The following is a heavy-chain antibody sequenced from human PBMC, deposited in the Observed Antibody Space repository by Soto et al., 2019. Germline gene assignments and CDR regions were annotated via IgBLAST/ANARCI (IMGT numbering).Heavy chain of an antibody. V-gene: IGHV4-61*01. D-gene: IGHD4-17*01. CDR2: VYYSGTT. Sequence: SETLSLTCSVSGGSVSNKTYYWSWIRQPPGKRLEWIGYVYYSGTTNYNPSLKSRVTISVDLSKNQFSLRLSSVTTADTALYYCARTTAVPNTLRSRYFFDYWGRGTLVTVSS. CDR3: ARTTAVPNTLRSRYFFDY. CDR1: GGSVSNKTYY. J-gene: IGHJ4*02.